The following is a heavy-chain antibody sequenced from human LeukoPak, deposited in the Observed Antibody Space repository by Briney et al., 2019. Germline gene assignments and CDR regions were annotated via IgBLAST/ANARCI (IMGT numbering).Heavy chain of an antibody. D-gene: IGHD6-13*01. J-gene: IGHJ4*02. V-gene: IGHV4-39*07. CDR2: IYYSGST. CDR3: ARCGSSWTEYYFDY. Sequence: SETLSLTCTVSGGSISSSSYYWGWIRQPPGKGLEWIGSIYYSGSTYYNPSLKSRVTISVDTSKNQFSLKLSSVTAADTAVYYCARCGSSWTEYYFDYWGQGTLVTVSS. CDR1: GGSISSSSYY.